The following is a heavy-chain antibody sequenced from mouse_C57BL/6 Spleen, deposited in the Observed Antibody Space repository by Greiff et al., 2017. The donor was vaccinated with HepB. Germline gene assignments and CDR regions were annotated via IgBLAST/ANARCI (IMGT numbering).Heavy chain of an antibody. J-gene: IGHJ1*03. CDR3: ARGELGRLWYFDV. CDR2: IYPGSGNT. Sequence: QVQLQQSGAELVRPGASVKLSCKASGYTFTDYYINWVKQRPGQGLEWIARIYPGSGNTYYNEKFKGKATLTAEKSSSTAYMQLSSLTSEDSAVYFCARGELGRLWYFDVWGTGTTVTVSS. V-gene: IGHV1-76*01. D-gene: IGHD4-1*01. CDR1: GYTFTDYY.